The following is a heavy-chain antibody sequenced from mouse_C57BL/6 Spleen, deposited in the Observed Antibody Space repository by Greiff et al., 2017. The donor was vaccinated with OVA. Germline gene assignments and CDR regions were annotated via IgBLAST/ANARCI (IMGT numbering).Heavy chain of an antibody. V-gene: IGHV3-6*01. D-gene: IGHD2-4*01. CDR1: GYSITSGYY. CDR3: AREADYDYGDWYFDV. J-gene: IGHJ1*03. Sequence: EVKLMESGPGLVKPSQSLSLTCSVTGYSITSGYYWHWIRQFPGNKLEWMGYISYDGSNNYNPSLKNRISITRDTSKNQFFLKLNSVTTEDTATYYCAREADYDYGDWYFDVWGTGTTVTVSS. CDR2: ISYDGSN.